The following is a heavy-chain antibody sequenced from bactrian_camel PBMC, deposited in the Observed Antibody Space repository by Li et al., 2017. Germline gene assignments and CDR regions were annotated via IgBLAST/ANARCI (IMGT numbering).Heavy chain of an antibody. V-gene: IGHV3S53*01. CDR2: IGRDGRS. Sequence: QVQLVESGGGSVQSGGSLRISCAASESASGSKCMGWFRQAPGKEREGVVAIGRDGRSSYADYVKGRFTISRDNVKNTVTLQMNSLKPEDTAMYYCAAEPSFWGDCSGPLIPGAYKYWGRGPRSPSP. D-gene: IGHD1*01. CDR1: ESASGSKC. J-gene: IGHJ4*01.